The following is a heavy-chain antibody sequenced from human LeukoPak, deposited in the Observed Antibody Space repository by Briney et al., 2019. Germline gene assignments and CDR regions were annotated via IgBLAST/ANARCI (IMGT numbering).Heavy chain of an antibody. CDR2: IYTSGST. CDR1: GGSISSGSYY. CDR3: ARSSRKSYYGSGSYSVQYYYYYYMDV. Sequence: SETLSLTCTVSGGSISSGSYYWSWIRQPAGKGLEWIGRIYTSGSTNYNPSLKSRVTISVDTSKNQFSLKLSSVTAADTAVYYCARSSRKSYYGSGSYSVQYYYYYYMDVWGKGTTVTISS. J-gene: IGHJ6*03. V-gene: IGHV4-61*02. D-gene: IGHD3-10*01.